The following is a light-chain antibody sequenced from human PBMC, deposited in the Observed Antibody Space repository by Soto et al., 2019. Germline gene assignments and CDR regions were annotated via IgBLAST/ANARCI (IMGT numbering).Light chain of an antibody. CDR2: ETS. J-gene: IGKJ4*01. Sequence: DIQMTQSPSSLSTSVGDRVTITCRASQGITYYLAWYQQKPGKVPKLLIYETSTLQSVVPARFSGSRSGTDFTLTISSLQLADVGTYYWHNYYSAPLPFGGGNKVAIK. V-gene: IGKV1-27*01. CDR1: QGITYY. CDR3: HNYYSAPLP.